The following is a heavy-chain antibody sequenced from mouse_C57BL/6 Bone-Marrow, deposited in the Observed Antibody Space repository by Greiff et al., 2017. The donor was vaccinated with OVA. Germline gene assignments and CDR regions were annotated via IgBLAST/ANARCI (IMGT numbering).Heavy chain of an antibody. V-gene: IGHV1-74*01. Sequence: QVQLQQPGAELVKPGASVKLSCKASGYTFTSYWMHWVKQRPGQGLEWIGRIHPSDSDTNYNQKFKGKATLTVDKSSSTAYMQLSSLTSEDSAVYDCARGCRYYYGSMRYYFDYWGQGTTLTVSS. D-gene: IGHD1-1*01. J-gene: IGHJ2*01. CDR1: GYTFTSYW. CDR3: ARGCRYYYGSMRYYFDY. CDR2: IHPSDSDT.